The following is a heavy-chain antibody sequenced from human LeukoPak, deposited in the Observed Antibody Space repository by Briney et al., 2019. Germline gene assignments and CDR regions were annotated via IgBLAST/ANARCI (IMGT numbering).Heavy chain of an antibody. D-gene: IGHD3-10*01. CDR3: ARDRVTMVRGVTTTLWDYYYGMDV. CDR1: GFTFSSYW. CDR2: IEQDGSEK. Sequence: GGSLRLSCAASGFTFSSYWMSWVRQAPGKGLEWVANIEQDGSEKYYVDSVKGRFTISRDNAKNSLHLQMTSLRAEDTAVYYCARDRVTMVRGVTTTLWDYYYGMDVWGKGTTVTVSS. V-gene: IGHV3-7*03. J-gene: IGHJ6*04.